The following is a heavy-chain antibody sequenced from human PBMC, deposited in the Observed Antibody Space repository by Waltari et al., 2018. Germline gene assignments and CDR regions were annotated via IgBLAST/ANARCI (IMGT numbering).Heavy chain of an antibody. CDR3: ARRAPRAPCDY. D-gene: IGHD3-10*01. CDR1: GGSFSGYY. V-gene: IGHV4-34*01. Sequence: QVQLQQWGAGLLKPSETLSLTCAVYGGSFSGYYWSWIRQPPGKGLEWIGEINHSGSTNYNPSLKSRVTISVDTSKNQFSLKLSSVTAADTAVYYCARRAPRAPCDYWGQGTLVIVSS. J-gene: IGHJ4*02. CDR2: INHSGST.